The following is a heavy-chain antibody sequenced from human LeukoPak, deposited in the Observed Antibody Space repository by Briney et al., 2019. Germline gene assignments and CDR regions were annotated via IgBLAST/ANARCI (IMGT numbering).Heavy chain of an antibody. D-gene: IGHD6-19*01. V-gene: IGHV1-2*02. Sequence: ASVKVSCKASGYTFTGYYMHWVRQAPGQGLEWMGWINPNSGGTNYAQKFQGRVTMTRDTSISTAYMELSRLRSDDTAVYYCARMEGEWLPNAFDIWGHGTMVTVSS. J-gene: IGHJ3*02. CDR2: INPNSGGT. CDR1: GYTFTGYY. CDR3: ARMEGEWLPNAFDI.